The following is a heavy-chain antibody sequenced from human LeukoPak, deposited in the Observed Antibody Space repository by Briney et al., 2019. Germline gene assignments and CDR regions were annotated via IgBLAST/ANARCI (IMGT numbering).Heavy chain of an antibody. V-gene: IGHV4-34*01. D-gene: IGHD1-26*01. Sequence: PSETLSLTCAVHGGSFSGYYWSWIRQPPGKGLEWIGEINHSGSTNYNPSLKSRVTISVDTSKNQFSLKLSSVTAADTAVYYCATTTIRLGYWGQGTLVTVSS. J-gene: IGHJ4*02. CDR1: GGSFSGYY. CDR2: INHSGST. CDR3: ATTTIRLGY.